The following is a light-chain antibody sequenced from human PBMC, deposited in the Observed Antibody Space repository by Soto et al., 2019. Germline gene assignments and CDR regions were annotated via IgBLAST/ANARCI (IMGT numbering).Light chain of an antibody. CDR1: QSVSSN. CDR2: DAS. J-gene: IGKJ3*01. V-gene: IGKV3-15*01. Sequence: ETVMTQSPATLSVSPGERATLSCRASQSVSSNLAWYQQKPGQAPRLLIYDASTRATVIPARFSGSGSGTEFSLTISSLQSEDFAVYYCQQYNTWPLTFGPGTKVDIK. CDR3: QQYNTWPLT.